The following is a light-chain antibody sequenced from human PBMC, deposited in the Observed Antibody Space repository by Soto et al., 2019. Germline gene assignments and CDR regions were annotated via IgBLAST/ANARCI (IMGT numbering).Light chain of an antibody. V-gene: IGKV3-20*01. CDR3: QHFGTTPWT. CDR2: GAS. J-gene: IGKJ1*01. Sequence: EIVLTQSPGTLSLSPGERVTLSCRASQSVCSRCLAWYQQKPGQSPRLLIYGASSRATGIPDRFRGSGSGTDFTLTISRLEPEDFAGYYCQHFGTTPWTFGQGTKVGIK. CDR1: QSVCSRC.